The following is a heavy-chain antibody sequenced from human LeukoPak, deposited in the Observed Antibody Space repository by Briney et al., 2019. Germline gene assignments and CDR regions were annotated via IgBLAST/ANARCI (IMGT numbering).Heavy chain of an antibody. CDR1: GGSISSSSYY. V-gene: IGHV4-39*07. D-gene: IGHD6-13*01. J-gene: IGHJ4*02. Sequence: SETLSLTCTVSGGSISSSSYYWGWIRQPPGKGLEWIGSIYYSGSTYYNPSLKSRVTISVDTSKNQFSLKLSSVTAADTAVYYCARARIAAGSIDYWGQGTLVTVSS. CDR3: ARARIAAGSIDY. CDR2: IYYSGST.